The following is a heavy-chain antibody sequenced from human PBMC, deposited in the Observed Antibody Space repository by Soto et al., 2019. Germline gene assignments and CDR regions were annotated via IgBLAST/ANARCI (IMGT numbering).Heavy chain of an antibody. CDR1: VGSISIGGYY. J-gene: IGHJ4*02. CDR2: IYYSGST. V-gene: IGHV4-31*03. Sequence: PSETLSLTCTFSVGSISIGGYYWSWIRQHPVKGLEWIGYIYYSGSTYYNPSLKSRLTISVDMPKNQFSLKLSSVTAADTAVYFCARVISGRGVFGFDYWGRGSLVTVSS. D-gene: IGHD6-25*01. CDR3: ARVISGRGVFGFDY.